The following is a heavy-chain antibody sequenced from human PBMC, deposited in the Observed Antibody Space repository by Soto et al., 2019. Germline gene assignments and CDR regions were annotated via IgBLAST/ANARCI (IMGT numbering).Heavy chain of an antibody. V-gene: IGHV3-72*01. CDR2: TRNKANSYTT. D-gene: IGHD6-19*01. CDR1: GFTFSDHY. J-gene: IGHJ3*02. CDR3: ARGRSGYSSGHDAFDI. Sequence: PGGSLRLSCAASGFTFSDHYMDWVCQAPGKGLEWVGRTRNKANSYTTEYAASVKGRFTISRDDSKNSLYLQMNSLKTEDTAVYYCARGRSGYSSGHDAFDIWGQGTMVTVSS.